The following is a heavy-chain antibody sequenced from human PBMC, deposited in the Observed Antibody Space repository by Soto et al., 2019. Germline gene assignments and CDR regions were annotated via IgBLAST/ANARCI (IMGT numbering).Heavy chain of an antibody. V-gene: IGHV3-66*01. CDR1: GFTVSSNY. J-gene: IGHJ4*02. CDR2: IYSGGST. CDR3: MRGNDY. Sequence: EVQLVESGGGLVQPGGSLRLSCAASGFTVSSNYMSWVRQAPGKGLEWVSVIYSGGSTYYADSVKGRSTSSRDNSKITLCLPRNTLGAEDTAVYYCMRGNDYWGQGTLVTVSS.